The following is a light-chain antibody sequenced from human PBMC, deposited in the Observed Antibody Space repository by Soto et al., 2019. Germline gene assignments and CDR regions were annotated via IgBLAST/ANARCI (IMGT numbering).Light chain of an antibody. CDR1: QSVSSSY. V-gene: IGKV3-20*01. CDR3: QQYGNSPLT. Sequence: EIVLTQSPGTLSLSPGERATLSCRASQSVSSSYLAWYQQKPGQAPRLLIYGASSRATGIPDRFSGSGSGTDFTLTISRLEPEDCAVYYCQQYGNSPLTFDQGTKVEIK. J-gene: IGKJ1*01. CDR2: GAS.